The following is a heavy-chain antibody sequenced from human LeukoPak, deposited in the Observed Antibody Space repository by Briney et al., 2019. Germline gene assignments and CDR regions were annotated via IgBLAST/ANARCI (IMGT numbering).Heavy chain of an antibody. V-gene: IGHV4-4*07. CDR2: LHASESA. J-gene: IGHJ3*01. CDR1: GAYISNYY. CDR3: ASLSSGAGFDV. Sequence: SETLSLTCTASGAYISNYYWTWVRQPAAQGLEWIGRLHASESAIYNPALKSRVTMSLDTSKDQLSLTLTSVTAADSAVYYCASLSSGAGFDVWGQGTVVIVSS. D-gene: IGHD3-22*01.